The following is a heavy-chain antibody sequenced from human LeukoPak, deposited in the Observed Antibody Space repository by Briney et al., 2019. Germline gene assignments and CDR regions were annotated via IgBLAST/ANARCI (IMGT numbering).Heavy chain of an antibody. CDR1: GFTFSSYE. Sequence: GGSLRLSCAASGFTFSSYEMNWVRQAPGKGLEWVSSISSSSSYIYYADSVKGRFTISRDNAKNSLYLQMNSLRGEDTAVYYCARDLDSSGEVGHAFDIWGQGTMVTVSS. CDR2: ISSSSSYI. D-gene: IGHD3-22*01. CDR3: ARDLDSSGEVGHAFDI. V-gene: IGHV3-21*01. J-gene: IGHJ3*02.